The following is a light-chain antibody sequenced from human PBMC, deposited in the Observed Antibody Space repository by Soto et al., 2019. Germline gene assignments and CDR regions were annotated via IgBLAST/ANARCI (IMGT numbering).Light chain of an antibody. CDR2: GVS. CDR3: QLDHHWTRT. Sequence: EIVMTQSPATLSVSPGERATLSCRASQSISGELAWYQQRPGQPPRLLIYGVSTRATRVPDRFSGSGSGSDFTLTISGLQSEDFAVYYCQLDHHWTRTLGKGTRLDI. J-gene: IGKJ2*02. CDR1: QSISGE. V-gene: IGKV3-15*01.